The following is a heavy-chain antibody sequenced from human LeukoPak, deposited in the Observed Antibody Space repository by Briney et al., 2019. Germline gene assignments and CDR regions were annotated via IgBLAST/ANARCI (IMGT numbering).Heavy chain of an antibody. D-gene: IGHD6-25*01. CDR2: INPNSGGT. CDR3: ARDRRSGFDI. V-gene: IGHV1-2*06. CDR1: GYTFTDYY. Sequence: ASVKVSCKVSGYTFTDYYMHWVQQAPGQGLEWMGRINPNSGGTNYAQKFQGRVTMTRDTSISTAYMELSRLRSDDTAVYYCARDRRSGFDIWGQGTMVTVSS. J-gene: IGHJ3*02.